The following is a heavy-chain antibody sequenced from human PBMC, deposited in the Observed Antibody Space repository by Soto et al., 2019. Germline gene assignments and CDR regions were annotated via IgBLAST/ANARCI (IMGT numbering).Heavy chain of an antibody. CDR2: ISGSGGST. CDR1: GFTFSSYA. J-gene: IGHJ6*02. CDR3: AKDPPRSSVTKKNYYYYGMDV. Sequence: PGGSLRLSCAASGFTFSSYAMSWVRQAPGKGLEWVSAISGSGGSTYYADSVKGRFTISRDNSKNTLYLQMNSLRAEDTAVYYCAKDPPRSSVTKKNYYYYGMDVWGQGTTVTVSS. V-gene: IGHV3-23*01. D-gene: IGHD4-17*01.